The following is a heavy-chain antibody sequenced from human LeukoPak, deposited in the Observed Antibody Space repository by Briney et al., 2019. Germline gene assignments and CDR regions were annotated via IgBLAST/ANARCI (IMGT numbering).Heavy chain of an antibody. J-gene: IGHJ6*03. V-gene: IGHV4-59*01. CDR3: ARDRYYYDSSRYYYMDV. CDR2: IYYSGTT. D-gene: IGHD3-22*01. Sequence: SETLSLTCTVSGGSMSSYYWNWIRQPPGKGLEWIGYIYYSGTTNYNPSLKSRVSMSVDTSKNQFSLKLSSVTAADTAVYYCARDRYYYDSSRYYYMDVWGKGTTVTVSS. CDR1: GGSMSSYY.